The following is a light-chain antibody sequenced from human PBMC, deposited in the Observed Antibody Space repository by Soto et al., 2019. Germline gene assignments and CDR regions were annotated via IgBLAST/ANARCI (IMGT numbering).Light chain of an antibody. V-gene: IGKV3-20*01. CDR1: QSVSSSY. CDR2: GAS. CDR3: RQYGSSPPYT. J-gene: IGKJ2*01. Sequence: EIVLTQSPGTLSLSPGERATLSCRASQSVSSSYLAWYQQKPGQAPRLLIYGASSRATGILDRFSGSGSGTDFTLTISRREPEDFAVYYCRQYGSSPPYTFGQGTKLEIK.